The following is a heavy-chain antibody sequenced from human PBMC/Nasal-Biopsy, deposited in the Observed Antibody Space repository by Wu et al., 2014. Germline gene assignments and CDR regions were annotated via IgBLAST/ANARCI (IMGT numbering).Heavy chain of an antibody. CDR2: ISNTGDTT. CDR3: AKGEEIVVVLAATYQ. Sequence: WLSIISNTGDTTYYADSVKGRFTISRDNSKNTLYLQMNSLRADDTAVYYCAKGEEIVVVLAATYQWGQGTLVTVSS. V-gene: IGHV3-23*01. D-gene: IGHD2-15*01. J-gene: IGHJ4*02.